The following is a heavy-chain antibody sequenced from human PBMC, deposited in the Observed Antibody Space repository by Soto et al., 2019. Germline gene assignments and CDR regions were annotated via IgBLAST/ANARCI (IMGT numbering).Heavy chain of an antibody. CDR3: ARVPRYCSGGSCYFNGYYGMDV. V-gene: IGHV1-46*01. CDR2: INPSGGST. CDR1: RYTFTSYY. J-gene: IGHJ6*02. D-gene: IGHD2-15*01. Sequence: ASVKVSCKASRYTFTSYYMHWVRQAPGQGLEWMGIINPSGGSTSYAQKFQGRVTMTRDTSTSTVYMELSSLRSEDTAVYYCARVPRYCSGGSCYFNGYYGMDVWGQGTTVTVSS.